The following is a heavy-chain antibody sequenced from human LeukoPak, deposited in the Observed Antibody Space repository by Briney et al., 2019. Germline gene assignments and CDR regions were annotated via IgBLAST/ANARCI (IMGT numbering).Heavy chain of an antibody. V-gene: IGHV3-23*01. CDR3: ATYRQVLLPFES. CDR2: IFPSGGEI. D-gene: IGHD2-8*02. Sequence: QPGGSLRLSCAASGFTFSTFAMIWVRQPPGKGLEWVSSIFPSGGEIHYADSVRGRFTISRDNSKSTLSLQMNSLRAEDTAIYYCATYRQVLLPFESWGQGTLVTVSS. J-gene: IGHJ4*02. CDR1: GFTFSTFA.